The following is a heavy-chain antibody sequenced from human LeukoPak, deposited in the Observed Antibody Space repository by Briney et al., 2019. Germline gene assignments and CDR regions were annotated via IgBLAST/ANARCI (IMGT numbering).Heavy chain of an antibody. CDR1: GGSISNLNYY. D-gene: IGHD4-17*01. V-gene: IGHV4-61*02. J-gene: IGHJ4*02. CDR2: IYASEST. CDR3: ARAPDYGDYFNY. Sequence: SETLSLTCTVSGGSISNLNYYWSWIRQPAGKGLEWIGRIYASESTNYNPSLKSRVTISVDTSKNQFSLKLSFVTAADTAVYYCARAPDYGDYFNYWGQGTLVTVSS.